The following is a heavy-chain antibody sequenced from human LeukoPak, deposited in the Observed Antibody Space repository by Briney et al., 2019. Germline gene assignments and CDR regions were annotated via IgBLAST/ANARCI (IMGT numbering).Heavy chain of an antibody. Sequence: SETLSLTCTVSGGSISSYYWGWIRQPAGKGLEWIGRIYSSGSATYNPSLKSRVTMSLDTSKNQFSLKLSSVTAADTAVYYCARDYYDTWFDPWGQGALVTVSS. D-gene: IGHD3-22*01. CDR1: GGSISSYY. CDR2: IYSSGSA. J-gene: IGHJ5*02. V-gene: IGHV4-4*07. CDR3: ARDYYDTWFDP.